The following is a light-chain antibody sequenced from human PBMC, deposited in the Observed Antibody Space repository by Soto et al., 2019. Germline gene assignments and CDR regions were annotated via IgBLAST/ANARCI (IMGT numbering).Light chain of an antibody. Sequence: DIKMTQSPSTLSASPGDRVTITCRASQSISDWLAWFQQKPGNAPRLLIYKASTLESGVPSRLGGSVYGKGFNLSISGMQPKGGATHYIKLRYSRPRTVGEGTKVDIK. V-gene: IGKV1-5*03. CDR3: KLRYSRPRT. CDR2: KAS. CDR1: QSISDW. J-gene: IGKJ1*01.